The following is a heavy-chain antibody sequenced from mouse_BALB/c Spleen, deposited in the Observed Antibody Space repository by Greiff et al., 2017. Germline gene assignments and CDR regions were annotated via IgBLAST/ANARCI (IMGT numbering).Heavy chain of an antibody. D-gene: IGHD2-2*01. CDR2: IYPGDGST. V-gene: IGHV1S56*01. CDR3: ARRGYDGDWYFDV. J-gene: IGHJ1*01. CDR1: GYTFTSYY. Sequence: QVQLQQSGPELVKPGASVKMSCKASGYTFTSYYIHWVKQRPGQGLEWIGWIYPGDGSTKYNEKFKGKTTLTADKSSSTAYMLLSSLTSEDSAIYFCARRGYDGDWYFDVWGAGTTVTVSS.